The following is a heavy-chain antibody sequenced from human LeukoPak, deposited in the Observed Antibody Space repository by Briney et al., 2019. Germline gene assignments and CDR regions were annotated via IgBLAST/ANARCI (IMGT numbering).Heavy chain of an antibody. V-gene: IGHV3-13*01. CDR1: GFNFSSYD. CDR3: ARGAVGMDV. J-gene: IGHJ6*02. D-gene: IGHD3-16*01. CDR2: IGTAGDT. Sequence: PGGALRISCAAPGFNFSSYDMHWVRQATGKGLEWVSAIGTAGDTYYPGSVKGRFTISRENAKNSLYLQMNSLRAGDTAVYYCARGAVGMDVWGQGTTVTVSS.